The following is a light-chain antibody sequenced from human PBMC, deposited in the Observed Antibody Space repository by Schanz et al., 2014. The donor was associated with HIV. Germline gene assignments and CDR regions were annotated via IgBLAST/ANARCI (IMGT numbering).Light chain of an antibody. J-gene: IGLJ3*02. CDR1: SSDVGKYNL. V-gene: IGLV2-23*02. Sequence: QSALTQPASVSGSPGQSITISCTGTSSDVGKYNLVSWYQQHPGRAPKVMIYEVNKRPSGVSPRFSGSRSGNTASLTISGLQADDEADYYCSSYAGSSTVVFGGGTKVTVL. CDR3: SSYAGSSTVV. CDR2: EVN.